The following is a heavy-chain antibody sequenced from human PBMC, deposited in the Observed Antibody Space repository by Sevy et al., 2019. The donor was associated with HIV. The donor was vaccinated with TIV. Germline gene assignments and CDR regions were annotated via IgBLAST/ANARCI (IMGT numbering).Heavy chain of an antibody. CDR1: GFTFSSYG. CDR3: AKTGDYYYGMDV. CDR2: IRYDGSNK. J-gene: IGHJ6*02. Sequence: GGPLRLSCAASGFTFSSYGMHWVRQAPGKGLEWVAFIRYDGSNKYYANSVKGRFTISRDNSKNTLYLQMNSLRAEDTAVYYCAKTGDYYYGMDVWGQGTTVTVSS. D-gene: IGHD3-10*01. V-gene: IGHV3-30*02.